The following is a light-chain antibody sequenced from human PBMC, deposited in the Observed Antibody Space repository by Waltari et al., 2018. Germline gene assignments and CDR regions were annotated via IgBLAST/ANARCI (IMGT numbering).Light chain of an antibody. CDR3: QQSYNTPRT. J-gene: IGKJ1*01. Sequence: DIQMTQSPSSLSASVGDRVTITCRASQTIGTYLSWYQQKPGKAPRLLIYAASSLESGVPSRFSGSGSWTEFTLTISSLQPEDFATYYCQQSYNTPRTFGQGTKVEIK. CDR2: AAS. V-gene: IGKV1-39*01. CDR1: QTIGTY.